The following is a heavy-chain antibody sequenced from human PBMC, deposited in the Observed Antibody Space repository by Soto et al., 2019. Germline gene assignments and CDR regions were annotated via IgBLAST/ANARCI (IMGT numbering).Heavy chain of an antibody. Sequence: QLQLQESGPGLVKPSESLSLTCTVSGGSISAKTYYWGWIRQSPGMGLEWIGIMDYSGRSYYNASLQSRVTNSVEAPKNQLCLNLGSVTATDTAVYHCVRYSRSLGWFDPWGQGALVTVSS. CDR1: GGSISAKTYY. V-gene: IGHV4-39*01. D-gene: IGHD3-22*01. CDR3: VRYSRSLGWFDP. CDR2: MDYSGRS. J-gene: IGHJ5*02.